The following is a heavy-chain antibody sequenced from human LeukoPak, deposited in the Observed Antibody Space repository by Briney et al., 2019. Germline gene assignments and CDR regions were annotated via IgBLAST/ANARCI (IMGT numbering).Heavy chain of an antibody. CDR2: INPNSGGT. J-gene: IGHJ4*02. V-gene: IGHV1-2*02. D-gene: IGHD6-13*01. CDR1: GYTFTGYY. CDR3: ASGIAAAGTWPFDY. Sequence: ASVKVSCKASGYTFTGYYMHWVRQAPGQGLEWMGWINPNSGGTNYAQTFQGRVTMTRDTSISTAYMELRSLRSDDTAVYYCASGIAAAGTWPFDYWGQGTLVTVSS.